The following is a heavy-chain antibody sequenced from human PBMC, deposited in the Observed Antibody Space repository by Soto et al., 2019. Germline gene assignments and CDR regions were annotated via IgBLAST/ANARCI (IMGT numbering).Heavy chain of an antibody. CDR2: INPFFKGT. V-gene: IGHV1-69*01. Sequence: QVQLVQSGTEVKMPGSSVKVSCKAFGGTFSDHAVSWVRQAPGQGLEWMGVINPFFKGTKYAQKFQGRLTITADDSTSTPYMDLYSLISEDTAVYYCARDVQVNYFDNTYHYYAMDVWGQGTTVIVSS. J-gene: IGHJ6*02. CDR1: GGTFSDHA. D-gene: IGHD3-9*01. CDR3: ARDVQVNYFDNTYHYYAMDV.